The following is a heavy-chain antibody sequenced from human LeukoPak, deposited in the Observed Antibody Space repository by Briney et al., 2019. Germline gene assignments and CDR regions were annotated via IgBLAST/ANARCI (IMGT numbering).Heavy chain of an antibody. D-gene: IGHD6-13*01. V-gene: IGHV4-4*09. J-gene: IGHJ4*02. CDR3: ARDVRAATGTWYFDY. CDR1: GGSISSYY. Sequence: SETLSLTCTVSGGSISSYYWSWIRQPPGKGLEWIGYIYTSGSTNYNPSLKSRVTISVDTSKNQFSLKLSSVTAADTAVYYCARDVRAATGTWYFDYWGQGTLVTVSS. CDR2: IYTSGST.